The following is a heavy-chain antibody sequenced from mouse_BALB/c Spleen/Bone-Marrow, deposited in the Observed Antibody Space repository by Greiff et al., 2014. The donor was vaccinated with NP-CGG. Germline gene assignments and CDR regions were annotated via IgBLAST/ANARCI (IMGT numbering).Heavy chain of an antibody. CDR3: ARDIGLRLRFAY. V-gene: IGHV7-3*02. CDR1: GFTFTDYY. D-gene: IGHD1-2*01. J-gene: IGHJ3*01. Sequence: EVQVVESGGDLVQPGGSLRLSCATSGFTFTDYYMSWVRQPPGKALEWLGFIRNKAHGYTTEYSASVKGRFTISRDNSQSILYLQMNTLRAEDSATYYCARDIGLRLRFAYWGQGTLVTVSA. CDR2: IRNKAHGYTT.